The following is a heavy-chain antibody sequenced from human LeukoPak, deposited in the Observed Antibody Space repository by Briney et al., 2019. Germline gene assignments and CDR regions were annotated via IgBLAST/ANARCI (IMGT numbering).Heavy chain of an antibody. CDR1: GYTFTSYG. D-gene: IGHD3-22*01. V-gene: IGHV1-18*01. J-gene: IGHJ4*02. Sequence: ASVKVSCKASGYTFTSYGISWVRQAPGQVLEWMGWISAYNGNTNYAQKLQGRVTMTTDTSTSTAYMELRSLRSDDTAVYYCARWGLYYHDSSVDYWGQGTLVTVSS. CDR2: ISAYNGNT. CDR3: ARWGLYYHDSSVDY.